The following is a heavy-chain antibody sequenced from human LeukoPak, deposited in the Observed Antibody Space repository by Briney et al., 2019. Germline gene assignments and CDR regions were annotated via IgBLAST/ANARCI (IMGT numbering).Heavy chain of an antibody. CDR3: ARGQGTVTTRLGYFDL. V-gene: IGHV4-34*01. Sequence: SETLSLTCAVYGGSFSGYYWSWIRQPPGKGLEWIGVINHSGSTNYNPSLKGRVTISVDTFKNQFSLKLSSVTAADTAVYYCARGQGTVTTRLGYFDLWGRGTLVTVSS. CDR2: INHSGST. CDR1: GGSFSGYY. J-gene: IGHJ2*01. D-gene: IGHD4-17*01.